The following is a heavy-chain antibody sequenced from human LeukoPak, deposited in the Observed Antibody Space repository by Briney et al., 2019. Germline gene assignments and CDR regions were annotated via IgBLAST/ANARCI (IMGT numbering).Heavy chain of an antibody. V-gene: IGHV3-23*01. CDR3: AKRGVVIRVILVGFHKEAYYFDS. Sequence: GGSLRLSCAVSGITLSNYGMSWVRQAPGKGLEWAAGISGSGGSTNYAASVKGRVTISRDNPKNTLYLQMNSLRAEDTAVYFCAKRGVVIRVILVGFHKEAYYFDSWGQGALVTVSS. J-gene: IGHJ4*02. D-gene: IGHD3-22*01. CDR2: ISGSGGST. CDR1: GITLSNYG.